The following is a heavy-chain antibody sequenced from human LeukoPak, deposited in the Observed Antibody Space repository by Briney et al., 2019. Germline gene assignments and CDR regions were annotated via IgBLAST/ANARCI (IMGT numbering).Heavy chain of an antibody. CDR2: ISYDGSNK. CDR1: GFTFSSYG. CDR3: ARDSGGYSYGYDYFDY. J-gene: IGHJ4*02. V-gene: IGHV3-30*03. Sequence: PGGSLRLSCAASGFTFSSYGMHWVRQAPGKGLEWGAVISYDGSNKYYADSVKGRFTISRDNSKNTLYLQMNSLRAEDTAVYYCARDSGGYSYGYDYFDYWGQGTLVTVSS. D-gene: IGHD5-18*01.